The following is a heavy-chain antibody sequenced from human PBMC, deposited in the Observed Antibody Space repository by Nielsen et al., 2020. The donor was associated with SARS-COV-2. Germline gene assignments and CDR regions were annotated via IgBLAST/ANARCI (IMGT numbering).Heavy chain of an antibody. D-gene: IGHD4-17*01. Sequence: GGSLRLSCAASRNYAMSWVRQAPGKGLEWVSAFSYSGETTYYADSVKGRFTVSRDNSKNTLYLQMNSLRVEDTAVYYCAKNRRDYGDYGDFDYWGQGILVTVAS. J-gene: IGHJ4*02. CDR3: AKNRRDYGDYGDFDY. CDR2: FSYSGETT. V-gene: IGHV3-23*01. CDR1: RNYA.